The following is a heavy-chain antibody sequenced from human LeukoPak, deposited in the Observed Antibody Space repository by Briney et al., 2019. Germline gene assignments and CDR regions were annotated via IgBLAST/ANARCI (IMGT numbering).Heavy chain of an antibody. CDR2: INPNSGGT. V-gene: IGHV1-2*02. CDR1: GYTFTGYF. D-gene: IGHD2-2*01. J-gene: IGHJ4*02. Sequence: GASVKVSCKASGYTFTGYFMHWVRQAPGQGLECMGWINPNSGGTNYAQKFQGRVTMTRDTSISTAYMELSRLRSDDTAFYYCARIRYCGGISCYYIDYWGQGTLVTVSA. CDR3: ARIRYCGGISCYYIDY.